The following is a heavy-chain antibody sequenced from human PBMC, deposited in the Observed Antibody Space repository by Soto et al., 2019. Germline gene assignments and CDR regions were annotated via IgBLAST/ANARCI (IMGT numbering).Heavy chain of an antibody. CDR2: ISYDGSNK. CDR1: GFTFSSYG. D-gene: IGHD4-17*01. Sequence: QVQLVESGGGVVQPGRSLRLSCAASGFTFSSYGMHWVRQAPGKGLEWVAVISYDGSNKYYAYSVKGRFTISRDNSKNTLYLQMNSLRAEDTALYYCAKYRYGDFLFDYWGQGTLVTVSS. J-gene: IGHJ4*02. CDR3: AKYRYGDFLFDY. V-gene: IGHV3-30*18.